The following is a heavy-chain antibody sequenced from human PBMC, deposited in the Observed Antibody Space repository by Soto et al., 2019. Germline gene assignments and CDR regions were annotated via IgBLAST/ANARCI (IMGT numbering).Heavy chain of an antibody. CDR1: GYTFTSYA. CDR2: INAGNGNT. D-gene: IGHD2-15*01. Sequence: GASVKVSCKASGYTFTSYAMHWVRQAPGQRLEWMGWINAGNGNTKYSQKFQGGVTITRDTSASTAYMELSSLRSEDTAVYYCARDGEAATLYYYYYMDVWGKGTTVTVSS. J-gene: IGHJ6*03. CDR3: ARDGEAATLYYYYYMDV. V-gene: IGHV1-3*01.